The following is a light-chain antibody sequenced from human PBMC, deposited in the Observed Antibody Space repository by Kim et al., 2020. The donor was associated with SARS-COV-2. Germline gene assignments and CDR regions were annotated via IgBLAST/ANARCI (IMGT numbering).Light chain of an antibody. CDR2: DVN. V-gene: IGLV2-23*02. CDR3: CSYAGTSTYV. Sequence: GQSITISCTGTSSDVGSYNLVSWYQQHPGKAPKLMIYDVNKRPSGVSNRFSGSKSGNTASLTISGLQAEDEGDYYCCSYAGTSTYVFGTGTKVTVL. CDR1: SSDVGSYNL. J-gene: IGLJ1*01.